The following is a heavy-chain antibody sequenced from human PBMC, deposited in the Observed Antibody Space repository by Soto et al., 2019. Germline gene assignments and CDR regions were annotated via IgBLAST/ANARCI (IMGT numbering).Heavy chain of an antibody. Sequence: GSLILSVAASEYNFDRYTINCVRRAPGKRLEWLSSISSSGYIFSTDSVTGRFSISRDNAKNSVYLQLNSLRAEDTAVYFCARDCSGGSCYPGMDVWGQGTRVTVSS. CDR1: EYNFDRYT. CDR3: ARDCSGGSCYPGMDV. D-gene: IGHD2-15*01. J-gene: IGHJ6*02. CDR2: ISSSGYI. V-gene: IGHV3-21*01.